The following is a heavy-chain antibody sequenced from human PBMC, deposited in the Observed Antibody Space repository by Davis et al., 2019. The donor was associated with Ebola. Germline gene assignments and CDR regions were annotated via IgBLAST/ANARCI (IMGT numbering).Heavy chain of an antibody. V-gene: IGHV1-2*04. D-gene: IGHD6-13*01. Sequence: ASVKVSCKASGYTFTGYYMHWVRQAPGQGLEWMGWINPNSGGTNYAQKFQGWVTMTRDTSISTAYMELSRLRSDDTAVYYCARLRQQLVRDYYYYYGMDVWGQGTTVTVSS. CDR2: INPNSGGT. CDR3: ARLRQQLVRDYYYYYGMDV. J-gene: IGHJ6*02. CDR1: GYTFTGYY.